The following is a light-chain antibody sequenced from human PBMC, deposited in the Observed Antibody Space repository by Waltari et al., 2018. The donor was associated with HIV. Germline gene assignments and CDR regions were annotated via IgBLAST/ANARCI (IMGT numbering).Light chain of an antibody. CDR1: SIRSKS. Sequence: SYELTQPLSVSVALGQTAKVPCGGDSIRSKSVQWYQQKPGQAPVLVIYGDTNRPSGIPERFSGSNSGNTATLSISSAQAGDEADYYCQVWDKNTGIFGTGTKVTVL. CDR2: GDT. J-gene: IGLJ1*01. CDR3: QVWDKNTGI. V-gene: IGLV3-9*01.